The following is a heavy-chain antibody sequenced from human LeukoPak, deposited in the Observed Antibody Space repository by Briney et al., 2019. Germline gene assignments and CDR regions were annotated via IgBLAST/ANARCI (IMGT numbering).Heavy chain of an antibody. D-gene: IGHD3-10*02. V-gene: IGHV4-30-4*01. CDR2: IYYSGST. CDR3: AREDYYVPY. J-gene: IGHJ4*02. CDR1: SGSISSIHYY. Sequence: SETLSLTCTVSSGSISSIHYYWSWIRQPPGKGLEWIGYIYYSGSTYYNPSLKSRVTISEDTSKNQFSLKLNSVTAADTAMYYCAREDYYVPYWGQGTLVTVSS.